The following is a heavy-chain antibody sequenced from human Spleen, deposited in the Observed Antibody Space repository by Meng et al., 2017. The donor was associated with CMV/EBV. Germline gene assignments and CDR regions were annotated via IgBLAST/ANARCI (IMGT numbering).Heavy chain of an antibody. CDR2: ISSSSSYI. D-gene: IGHD1-26*01. CDR1: GFAFSSYW. CDR3: ARSSVGVGATNA. J-gene: IGHJ4*02. V-gene: IGHV3-21*01. Sequence: SCAASGFAFSSYWMHWVRQAPGKGLVWVSSISSSSSYIYYADSVKGRFTISRDNAKNSLYLQMNSLRAEDTAVYYCARSSVGVGATNAWGQGTLVTVSS.